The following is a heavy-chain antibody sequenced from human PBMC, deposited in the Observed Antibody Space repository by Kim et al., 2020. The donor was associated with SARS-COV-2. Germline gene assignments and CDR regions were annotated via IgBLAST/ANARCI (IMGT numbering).Heavy chain of an antibody. CDR3: ARHSSSAAAGIFEDDY. D-gene: IGHD6-13*01. V-gene: IGHV5-10-1*01. Sequence: GESLKISCKGSGYSFTSYWISWVRQMPGKGLEWMGRIDPSDSYTNYSPSFQGHVTISADKSISTAYLQWSSLKASDTAMYYCARHSSSAAAGIFEDDYWGQGTLVTVSS. CDR2: IDPSDSYT. J-gene: IGHJ4*02. CDR1: GYSFTSYW.